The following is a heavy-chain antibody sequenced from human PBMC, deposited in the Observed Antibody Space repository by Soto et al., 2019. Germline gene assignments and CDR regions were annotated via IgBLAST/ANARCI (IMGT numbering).Heavy chain of an antibody. CDR1: GFTFSSYE. Sequence: EVQLVESGGGLVQPGGSLRLSCAASGFTFSSYEMNWVRQAPGKGLEWVSYISSSGSTIYYADSVKGRFTISRDNAKNSLYLQMNSLRAEDTAVYYCARDQWELLQVGYYYGMDVWGQGTTVTVSS. V-gene: IGHV3-48*03. CDR2: ISSSGSTI. J-gene: IGHJ6*02. D-gene: IGHD1-26*01. CDR3: ARDQWELLQVGYYYGMDV.